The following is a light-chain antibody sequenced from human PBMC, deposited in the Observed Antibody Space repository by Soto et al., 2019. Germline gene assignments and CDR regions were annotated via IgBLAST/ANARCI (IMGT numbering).Light chain of an antibody. J-gene: IGLJ3*02. Sequence: QSALTQPASVSGSPGQSITISCTGTSSDVGSYNLVSWYQQHPGKAPKLMISEVSNRPSGVSNRFSGSKSGNTASLTISGLQAEDEADYYCSSYTGTSTLVFGGGTKLTVL. V-gene: IGLV2-14*02. CDR3: SSYTGTSTLV. CDR1: SSDVGSYNL. CDR2: EVS.